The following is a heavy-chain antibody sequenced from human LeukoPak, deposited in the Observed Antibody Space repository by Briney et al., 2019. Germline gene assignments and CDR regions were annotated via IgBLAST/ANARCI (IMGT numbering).Heavy chain of an antibody. CDR2: TSNTATII. Sequence: GGSLRLSCAASGFTFSSYSMNWVRQAPGKGLEWVSYTSNTATIIYYADSVKGRFTISRDNAKNSLHLQMNSPRAEDTAMYYCARDALRPDYWGQGTLVTVSS. CDR1: GFTFSSYS. J-gene: IGHJ4*02. V-gene: IGHV3-48*01. CDR3: ARDALRPDY.